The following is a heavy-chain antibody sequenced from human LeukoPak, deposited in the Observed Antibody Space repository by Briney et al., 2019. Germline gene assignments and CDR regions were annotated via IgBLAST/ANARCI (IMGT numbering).Heavy chain of an antibody. CDR1: VYTFTSYY. V-gene: IGHV1-46*01. D-gene: IGHD5-18*01. Sequence: ASVKVSCKASVYTFTSYYMHGVRQAPGQGREWRGIINPIGGTTSYAQKFQGRVTMTRDTSTSTVYMELSSLRSEDTAVYYCARDGDYTARSFLYYMDVWGKGTTVTVSS. CDR2: INPIGGTT. J-gene: IGHJ6*03. CDR3: ARDGDYTARSFLYYMDV.